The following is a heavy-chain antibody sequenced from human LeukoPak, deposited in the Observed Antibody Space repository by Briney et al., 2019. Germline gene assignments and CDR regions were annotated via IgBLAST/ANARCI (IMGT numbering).Heavy chain of an antibody. CDR3: ARAPYYYDSSGYYRRAFDI. Sequence: AASVKVSCKASGYTFTNYFIHWVRQAPGQGLEWMGVINPSAGSTYYAQKFQGRVTMTRDMSTSTVYMELSSLRSEDTAVYYCARAPYYYDSSGYYRRAFDIWGQGTMVTVSS. CDR2: INPSAGST. V-gene: IGHV1-46*01. J-gene: IGHJ3*02. D-gene: IGHD3-22*01. CDR1: GYTFTNYF.